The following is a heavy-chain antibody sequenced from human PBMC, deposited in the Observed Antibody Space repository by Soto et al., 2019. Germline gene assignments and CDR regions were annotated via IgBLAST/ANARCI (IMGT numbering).Heavy chain of an antibody. CDR3: PREGRSTSMDV. Sequence: SVKVSCKASGGTFSSYTISWVRQAPGQGLEWMGRIIPILGIANYAQKFQGRVTITADKSTSTAYMELSSLRSEDTAAYYCPREGRSTSMDVWGKGTTVTVSS. D-gene: IGHD2-2*01. V-gene: IGHV1-69*04. J-gene: IGHJ6*03. CDR1: GGTFSSYT. CDR2: IIPILGIA.